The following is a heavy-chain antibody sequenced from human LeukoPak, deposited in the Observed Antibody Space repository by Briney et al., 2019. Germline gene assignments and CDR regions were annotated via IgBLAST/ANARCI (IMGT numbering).Heavy chain of an antibody. J-gene: IGHJ4*02. Sequence: SETLSLTCTVSVDSISIYYWSWMPQPPGKELEWIGYIYYRLTSDYNRSLKSRVTMSLDLSTRQISLKLSSVTAADTAVYYCARAVGGDGSGSLWGPGTLVSVSS. V-gene: IGHV4-59*01. CDR2: IYYRLTS. CDR1: VDSISIYY. D-gene: IGHD3-10*01. CDR3: ARAVGGDGSGSL.